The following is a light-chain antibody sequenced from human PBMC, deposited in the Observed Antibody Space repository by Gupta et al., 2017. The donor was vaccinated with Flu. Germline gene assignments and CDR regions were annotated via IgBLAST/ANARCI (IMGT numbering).Light chain of an antibody. CDR1: QSIGSY. CDR2: DAS. J-gene: IGKJ2*01. Sequence: NVNGTCRASQSIGSYLAWYQQKPEKSPKSLIYDASQLQSGVPSRFSGSGSGTDFTLTINSLEAEDAATYYCQQNSSLPFTFGQGTKLEIK. CDR3: QQNSSLPFT. V-gene: IGKV6-21*01.